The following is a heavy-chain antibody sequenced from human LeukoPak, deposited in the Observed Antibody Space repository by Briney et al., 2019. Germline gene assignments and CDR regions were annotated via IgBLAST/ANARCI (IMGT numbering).Heavy chain of an antibody. CDR1: GFTFDDYG. V-gene: IGHV3-20*04. CDR3: ARDYYDSSGYYPWGY. J-gene: IGHJ4*02. CDR2: INWNGGST. D-gene: IGHD3-22*01. Sequence: GGSLRLSCAASGFTFDDYGMSWVRQAPGKGLEWVSGINWNGGSTGYADSVKGRFTISRDNAKNSLYLHMNSLRAEDTAVYYCARDYYDSSGYYPWGYWGQGTLVTVSS.